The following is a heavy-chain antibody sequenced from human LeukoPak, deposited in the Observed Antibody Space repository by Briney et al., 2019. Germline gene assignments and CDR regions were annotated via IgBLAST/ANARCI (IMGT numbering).Heavy chain of an antibody. CDR2: ISGSGGST. CDR1: GFTFSSYA. V-gene: IGHV3-23*01. Sequence: GGSLRLSCAASGFTFSSYAMSWVRQAPGKGLEWVSAISGSGGSTYYADSVKGRLTISRDNSKNTVDLQMNSLRVEDTAVYYCARDLPFDYWGQGTLVTVSP. J-gene: IGHJ4*02. CDR3: ARDLPFDY.